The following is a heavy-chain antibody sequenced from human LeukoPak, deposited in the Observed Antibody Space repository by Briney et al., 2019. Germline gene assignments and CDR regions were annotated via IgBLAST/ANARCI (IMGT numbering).Heavy chain of an antibody. CDR2: IYYSGST. Sequence: SETLSLTCTVSGGSISSSSYYWGWIRQPPGTGLEWIGSIYYSGSTYYNPSLKSRVTISVDTSKNQFSLKLSSVTAADTAVYYCASRETVDSGYYASYYFDYWGQGTLVTVSS. V-gene: IGHV4-39*07. D-gene: IGHD3-22*01. CDR3: ASRETVDSGYYASYYFDY. CDR1: GGSISSSSYY. J-gene: IGHJ4*02.